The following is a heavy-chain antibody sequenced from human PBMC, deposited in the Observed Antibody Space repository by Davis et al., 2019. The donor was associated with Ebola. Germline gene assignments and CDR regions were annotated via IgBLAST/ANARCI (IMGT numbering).Heavy chain of an antibody. CDR2: IIPRFATA. Sequence: SVKVSCKASGGTFGSYAISWVRQAPGQGLEWMGGIIPRFATANYAQRFQDRVTITADESRSTAYMELSSLRSEDTAVYYCAKDRYYDNSPLYYESECWGQGTLVTVSS. CDR3: AKDRYYDNSPLYYESEC. D-gene: IGHD3-22*01. CDR1: GGTFGSYA. V-gene: IGHV1-69*13. J-gene: IGHJ4*02.